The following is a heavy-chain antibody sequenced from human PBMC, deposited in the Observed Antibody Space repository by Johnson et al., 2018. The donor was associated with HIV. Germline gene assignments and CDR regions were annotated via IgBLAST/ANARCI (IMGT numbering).Heavy chain of an antibody. Sequence: VQLVESGGGVVQPGRSLRLSCAASGFTFSSYGMSWVRQGPGKGLEWVSGINWNGGSTGYADSLKGRFTISRDNAKHSLYLQMNSLRAEDTAVYYCARSKVTAPSPPAGAFDIWGQGTMVTVSS. CDR1: GFTFSSYG. CDR2: INWNGGST. CDR3: ARSKVTAPSPPAGAFDI. J-gene: IGHJ3*02. D-gene: IGHD4-23*01. V-gene: IGHV3-20*04.